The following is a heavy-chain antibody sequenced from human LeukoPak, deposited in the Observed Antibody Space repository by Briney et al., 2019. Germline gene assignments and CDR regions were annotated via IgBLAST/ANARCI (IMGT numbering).Heavy chain of an antibody. Sequence: GASVKLSCKASGGIFSSYGIGWVRQDRGQGVERVGGIIPLFGTADYAQKFQGRVTITADESTSTAYMELRSLRSEDTAVYYCARGFWSGYLHNYYMDVWGKGTTVIVSS. D-gene: IGHD3-3*01. CDR3: ARGFWSGYLHNYYMDV. CDR1: GGIFSSYG. J-gene: IGHJ6*03. CDR2: IIPLFGTA. V-gene: IGHV1-69*13.